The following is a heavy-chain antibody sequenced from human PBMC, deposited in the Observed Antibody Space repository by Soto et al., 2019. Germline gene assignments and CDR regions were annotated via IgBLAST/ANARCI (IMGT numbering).Heavy chain of an antibody. CDR2: IFSSGST. CDR1: GGSISSGGYS. J-gene: IGHJ4*02. Sequence: SETLSLTCTVSGGSISSGGYSWSWIRQHPGKGLECIGYIFSSGSTYYNPSLKSRVTISVDTSKNQFSLNLTSVTAADTAVYYCARDLGRNYFDYWGQGTLVTVSS. CDR3: ARDLGRNYFDY. V-gene: IGHV4-31*03.